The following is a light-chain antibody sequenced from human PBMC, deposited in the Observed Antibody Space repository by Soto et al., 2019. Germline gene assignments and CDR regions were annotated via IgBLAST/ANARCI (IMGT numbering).Light chain of an antibody. CDR1: QSVSGN. CDR3: QQFNNWPELT. Sequence: EIVMTQSPATLSVSPGETATLSCRASQSVSGNLAWYQQKPGQAPRLPIYGASTRATGIPARFSGSGSGTEFTLTISSLQSEDFAVYYCQQFNNWPELTFGGGTKVDIK. V-gene: IGKV3-15*01. CDR2: GAS. J-gene: IGKJ4*01.